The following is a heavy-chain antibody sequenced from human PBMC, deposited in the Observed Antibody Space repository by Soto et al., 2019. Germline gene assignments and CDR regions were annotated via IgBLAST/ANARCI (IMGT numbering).Heavy chain of an antibody. D-gene: IGHD3-10*01. J-gene: IGHJ4*02. CDR1: GFTFKNYD. CDR3: AKDRQFRSYYESAGHYNN. Sequence: EVLLLESGGGLVQPGGSLRLSCVASGFTFKNYDMRWVRQAPGKGLEWVSGISGSGAITYYADSVRGRFTISRDNSKNTLYLQLNSLRAEDTAIYYRAKDRQFRSYYESAGHYNNWGQGTLVTVSS. V-gene: IGHV3-23*01. CDR2: ISGSGAIT.